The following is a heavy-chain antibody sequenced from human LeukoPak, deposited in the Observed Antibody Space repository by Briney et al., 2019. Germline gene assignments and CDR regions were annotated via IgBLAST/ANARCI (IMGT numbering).Heavy chain of an antibody. Sequence: SETLSLTCTVSGGSISSYYRSWIRQPPGKGLEWIGYIYYSGSTNYNPSLKSRVTISVDTSKNQFSLKLSSVTAADTAVYYCAITVAGSGAFDIWGQGTMVTVSS. V-gene: IGHV4-59*08. CDR2: IYYSGST. D-gene: IGHD6-19*01. CDR1: GGSISSYY. CDR3: AITVAGSGAFDI. J-gene: IGHJ3*02.